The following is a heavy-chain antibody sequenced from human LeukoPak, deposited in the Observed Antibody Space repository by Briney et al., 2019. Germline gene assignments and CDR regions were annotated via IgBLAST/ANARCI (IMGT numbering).Heavy chain of an antibody. CDR2: IIPIFGTA. Sequence: SVKVSCKASGGTFSGYAISWVRQAPGQGLEWMGGIIPIFGTANYAQKFQGRVTITADESTSTAYMELSSLRSEDTAVYYCARDWDYSGYDCWGQGTLVTVSS. D-gene: IGHD5-12*01. CDR3: ARDWDYSGYDC. V-gene: IGHV1-69*13. J-gene: IGHJ4*02. CDR1: GGTFSGYA.